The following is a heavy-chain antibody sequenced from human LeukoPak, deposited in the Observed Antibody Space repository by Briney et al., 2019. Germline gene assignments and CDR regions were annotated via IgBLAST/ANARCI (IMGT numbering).Heavy chain of an antibody. CDR1: GYTFTGYY. V-gene: IGHV1-2*02. J-gene: IGHJ6*02. CDR3: ARVGYCSSTSCSDPYYYYGMDV. Sequence: ASVKVSCKASGYTFTGYYMHWVRQAPGQGLEWMGWINPNSGDTNYAQKFQGRVTMTRDTPISTAYMELSRLRPDDTAVYYCARVGYCSSTSCSDPYYYYGMDVWGQGTTVTVSS. CDR2: INPNSGDT. D-gene: IGHD2-2*01.